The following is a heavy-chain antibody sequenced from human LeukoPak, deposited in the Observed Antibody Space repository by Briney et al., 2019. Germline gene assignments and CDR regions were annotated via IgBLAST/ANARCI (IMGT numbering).Heavy chain of an antibody. CDR2: INHSGST. D-gene: IGHD2-15*01. CDR3: ARRSHYYYYYMDV. J-gene: IGHJ6*03. V-gene: IGHV4-34*01. CDR1: GGSFSGYY. Sequence: SETPSLTCAVYGGSFSGYYWSWIRQPPGKGLEWIGEINHSGSTNYNPSLKSRVTISVDTSKNQFSLKLSSVTAADTAVYYCARRSHYYYYYMDVWGKGTTVTVSS.